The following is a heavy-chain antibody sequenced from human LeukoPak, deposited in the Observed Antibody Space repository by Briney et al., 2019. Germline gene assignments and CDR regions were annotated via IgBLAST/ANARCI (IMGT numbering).Heavy chain of an antibody. V-gene: IGHV1-2*06. CDR2: INPNSGGT. Sequence: ASVKVSCKASGYTFTGYYMHWVRQAPGQGLEWMGRINPNSGGTNYAQKFQGRVTMTRDTSISTAYMELSRLRSDDTAVYYCARDPPLYYYDSSGYYYSDDYWGQGTLVTVSS. CDR1: GYTFTGYY. D-gene: IGHD3-22*01. CDR3: ARDPPLYYYDSSGYYYSDDY. J-gene: IGHJ4*02.